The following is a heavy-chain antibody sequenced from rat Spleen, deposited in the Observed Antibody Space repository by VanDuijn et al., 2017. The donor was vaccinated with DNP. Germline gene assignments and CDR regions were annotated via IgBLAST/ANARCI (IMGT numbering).Heavy chain of an antibody. CDR1: GYSITNNY. CDR3: AKDYSSYIPFDY. D-gene: IGHD1-2*01. J-gene: IGHJ2*01. V-gene: IGHV3-1*01. CDR2: ISYSGRT. Sequence: EVQLQESGSGLVKPSQSLSLTCSVTGYSITNNYWGWIRQFPGNKVEYIGHISYSGRTNYNPSLKSRISITRDTSKNQFFLQVNSVTTEDTATYYCAKDYSSYIPFDYWGQGVMVTVSS.